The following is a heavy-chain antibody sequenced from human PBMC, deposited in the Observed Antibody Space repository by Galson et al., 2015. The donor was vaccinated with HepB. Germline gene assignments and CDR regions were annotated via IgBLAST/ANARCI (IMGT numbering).Heavy chain of an antibody. CDR2: IYPGDSDT. CDR3: ARNELKWGGFPYYGMDV. V-gene: IGHV5-51*01. Sequence: QSGAEVKKPGESLKISCKGSGYSFTSYWIGWVRQMPGKGLEWMGIIYPGDSDTRYSPSFQGQVTISADKSITTAYLQWSRLKASDTAMYYCARNELKWGGFPYYGMDVWGQGTTVTVSS. CDR1: GYSFTSYW. J-gene: IGHJ6*02. D-gene: IGHD2-15*01.